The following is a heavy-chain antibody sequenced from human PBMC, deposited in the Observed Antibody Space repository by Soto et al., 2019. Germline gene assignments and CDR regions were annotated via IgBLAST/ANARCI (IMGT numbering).Heavy chain of an antibody. CDR1: GYVCSGYY. D-gene: IGHD2-2*01. V-gene: IGHV1-2*02. Sequence: QVQLVQSGAEVKKPGASVKVSCKASGYVCSGYYIHWVRQAPGQGLEWMGGINPNSGASNYAQKFQGRVTMTRDTSISTAYMELSRLRSDDTAVYYCARYCSSTSCQFDPWGQGTLVTASS. CDR2: INPNSGAS. CDR3: ARYCSSTSCQFDP. J-gene: IGHJ5*02.